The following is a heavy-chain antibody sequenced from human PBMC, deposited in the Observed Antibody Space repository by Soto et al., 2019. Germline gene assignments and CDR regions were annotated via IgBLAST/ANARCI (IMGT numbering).Heavy chain of an antibody. D-gene: IGHD6-19*01. CDR1: GYTFTGYA. J-gene: IGHJ4*02. CDR3: APAVAVAAYFDY. V-gene: IGHV1-3*05. CDR2: INAGNGNT. Sequence: QVQLVQSGAEEKKPGASVKVSCKASGYTFTGYAMHWVRQAPGQRLEWMGWINAGNGNTKYSQKFQGRVTITRDTSASTAYMELSRLRSEDTAVYYCAPAVAVAAYFDYWGQGTLVTVSS.